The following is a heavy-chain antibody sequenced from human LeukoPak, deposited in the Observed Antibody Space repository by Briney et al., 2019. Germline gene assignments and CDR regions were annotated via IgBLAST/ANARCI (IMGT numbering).Heavy chain of an antibody. CDR2: ISSTGTTK. Sequence: PGGSLRLSCAASGFTFSDYYMTWIRRAPGKGLEWLSHISSTGTTKYYADSVKGRFTISRDNAKNSLYLQMDSLRAEDTAVYYCAGGVALNYWGQGTLVTVSS. CDR3: AGGVALNY. CDR1: GFTFSDYY. V-gene: IGHV3-11*04. J-gene: IGHJ4*02. D-gene: IGHD2-8*01.